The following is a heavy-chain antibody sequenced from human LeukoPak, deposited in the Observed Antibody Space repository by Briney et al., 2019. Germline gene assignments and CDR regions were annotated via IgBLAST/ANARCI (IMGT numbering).Heavy chain of an antibody. J-gene: IGHJ4*02. Sequence: GGSLRLSCAASRFTFSSYSMNWVRQTPGKGLEWVSSISSSSSYIYYADSVKGRFTISRDNAKNSLYLQMNSLRAEDTAVYYCARDGWDIVVVVAATIKPNGFDYWGQGTLDTVSS. CDR2: ISSSSSYI. D-gene: IGHD2-15*01. V-gene: IGHV3-21*01. CDR3: ARDGWDIVVVVAATIKPNGFDY. CDR1: RFTFSSYS.